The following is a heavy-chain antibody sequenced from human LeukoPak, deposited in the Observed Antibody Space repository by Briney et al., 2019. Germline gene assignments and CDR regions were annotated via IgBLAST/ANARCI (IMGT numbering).Heavy chain of an antibody. CDR1: GGTFSSYA. V-gene: IGHV1-69*04. CDR2: IIPILGIA. CDR3: ARDLGYYDSSGYRNFDY. Sequence: SVKVSCKASGGTFSSYAISWVRQAPGQGLEWMGRIIPILGIANYAQKFQGRVTITADKSTSTAYMELSSLRSEDTAVYYCARDLGYYDSSGYRNFDYWGQGTLVTVSS. J-gene: IGHJ4*02. D-gene: IGHD3-22*01.